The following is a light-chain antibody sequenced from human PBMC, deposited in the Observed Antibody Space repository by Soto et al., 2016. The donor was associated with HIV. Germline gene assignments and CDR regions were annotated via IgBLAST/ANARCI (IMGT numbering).Light chain of an antibody. V-gene: IGKV1-17*01. Sequence: DIQLTQSPSSLSASVGDRVTITCRASQGIRKDLGWYHQKPGKAPQRLIQAASILHSGAPSRFIGRGYGTEFTLTISSLQPEDFGTYYCLQHNGFPRSFGQGTRVEI. CDR2: AAS. CDR3: LQHNGFPRS. J-gene: IGKJ1*01. CDR1: QGIRKD.